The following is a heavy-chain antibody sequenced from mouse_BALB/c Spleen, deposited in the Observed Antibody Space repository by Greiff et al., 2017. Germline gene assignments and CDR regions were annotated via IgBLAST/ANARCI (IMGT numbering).Heavy chain of an antibody. V-gene: IGHV1S81*02. CDR2: INPSNGRT. J-gene: IGHJ4*01. CDR1: GYTFTSYW. Sequence: QVQLQQSGAELVKPGASVKLSCKASGYTFTSYWMPWVKQRPGQGLEWIGEINPSNGRTNYNEKFKSKATRTVDKSSSPAYMQLSSLTSEDSAVYCCARGGPGAMDYWGQGTSVTVSS. CDR3: ARGGPGAMDY.